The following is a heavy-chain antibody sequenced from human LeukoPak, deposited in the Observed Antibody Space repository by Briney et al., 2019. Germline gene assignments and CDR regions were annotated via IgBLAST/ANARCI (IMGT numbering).Heavy chain of an antibody. CDR1: AFTFSDAW. J-gene: IGHJ4*02. Sequence: GGSLRLSCAASAFTFSDAWMSWVRQAPGKGLEWVGLIKRKADGGTTDYPAPVKGGFTISRDDSENTVYLQMNSLKNEDTAVFYCATWIWGPVCWGQGTLVIVSS. CDR3: ATWIWGPVC. D-gene: IGHD7-27*01. CDR2: IKRKADGGTT. V-gene: IGHV3-15*01.